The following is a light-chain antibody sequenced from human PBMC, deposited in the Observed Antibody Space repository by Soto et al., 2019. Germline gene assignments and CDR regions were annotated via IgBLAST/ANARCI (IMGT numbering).Light chain of an antibody. Sequence: DIQMTQSPSSLSASVGDGVTITCRASQDINHYLAWYQQKPGKIPRLLIYAASTLQSGVPSRFRGSGSGTDFTLTISSLQPEDVAIYYCQKYNSAPWTFGQGTKVEI. CDR3: QKYNSAPWT. CDR1: QDINHY. V-gene: IGKV1-27*01. J-gene: IGKJ1*01. CDR2: AAS.